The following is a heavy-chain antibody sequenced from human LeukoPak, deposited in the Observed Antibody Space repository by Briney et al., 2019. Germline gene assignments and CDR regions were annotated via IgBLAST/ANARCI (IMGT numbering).Heavy chain of an antibody. D-gene: IGHD7-27*01. CDR3: ARALNWGSTWFGP. V-gene: IGHV4-59*01. CDR2: IYYSGST. J-gene: IGHJ5*02. Sequence: PSETLSLTCTVSGGSISSYYWSWIRQPPGKGLEWIGYIYYSGSTNYNPSLKSRVTISVDTSKNQFSLKLSSVTAADTAVYYCARALNWGSTWFGPWGQGTLVTVSS. CDR1: GGSISSYY.